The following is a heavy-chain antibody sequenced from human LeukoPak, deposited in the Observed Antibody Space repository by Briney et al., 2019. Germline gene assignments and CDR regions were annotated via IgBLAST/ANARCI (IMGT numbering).Heavy chain of an antibody. CDR2: ISSSSSYT. Sequence: PGGSLRLSCAAPGFTFSDYYMSWIRQAPGKGLEWVSYISSSSSYTNYADSVKGRFTISRDNAKNSLYLQMNSLRAEDTAVYYCARVNRAASVVDYWGQGTLVTVSS. D-gene: IGHD2-21*01. CDR3: ARVNRAASVVDY. J-gene: IGHJ4*02. CDR1: GFTFSDYY. V-gene: IGHV3-11*05.